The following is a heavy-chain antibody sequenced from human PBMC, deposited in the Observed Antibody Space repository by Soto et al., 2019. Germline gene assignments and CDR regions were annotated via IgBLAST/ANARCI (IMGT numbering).Heavy chain of an antibody. V-gene: IGHV4-61*01. D-gene: IGHD6-13*01. CDR1: GGSVNIGSFY. CDR3: VEIGDSDSWYHADT. Sequence: PSETLSLTCTVSGGSVNIGSFYWSWIRQPPGKGLEWIGHMYYTGSTNYNPSLKRRVTISSGTSKNQFSMKVNSVTAADTAVYYCVEIGDSDSWYHADTWGQGTLVTVSS. J-gene: IGHJ5*02. CDR2: MYYTGST.